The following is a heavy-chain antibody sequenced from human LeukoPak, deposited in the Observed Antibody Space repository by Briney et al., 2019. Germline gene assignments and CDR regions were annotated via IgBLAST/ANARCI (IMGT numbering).Heavy chain of an antibody. D-gene: IGHD6-13*01. CDR2: INPNSGST. Sequence: ASVKVSCKASGYTFTSYYMHWVRQAPGQGLEWMGWINPNSGSTTYAQNFQGRVTITRDTSITTAYMELSRLRSDDTAVYYCARDARRVAAAVYYYYYMDVWGKGTTVTVSS. J-gene: IGHJ6*03. V-gene: IGHV1-2*02. CDR1: GYTFTSYY. CDR3: ARDARRVAAAVYYYYYMDV.